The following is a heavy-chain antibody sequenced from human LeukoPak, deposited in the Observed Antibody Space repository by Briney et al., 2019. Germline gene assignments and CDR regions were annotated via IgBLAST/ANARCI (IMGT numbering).Heavy chain of an antibody. J-gene: IGHJ4*02. D-gene: IGHD3-22*01. Sequence: SETLSLTCAVSGYSISSGYYWGWIRQPPGKGLEWIGRVYHSGSTQYGPSLKSRVTISVDTSKNQFTLKLSSVTAADTAVYYCARGRDYYDSGDFDYWGQGTLVTVSS. CDR3: ARGRDYYDSGDFDY. CDR1: GYSISSGYY. CDR2: VYHSGST. V-gene: IGHV4-38-2*01.